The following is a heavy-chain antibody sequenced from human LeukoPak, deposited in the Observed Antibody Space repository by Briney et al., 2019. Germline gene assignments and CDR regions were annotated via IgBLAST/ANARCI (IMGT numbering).Heavy chain of an antibody. D-gene: IGHD5/OR15-5a*01. V-gene: IGHV3-13*01. J-gene: IGHJ3*02. CDR1: GFNFSSYD. Sequence: GGSLRLSCAASGFNFSSYDMHWVRRAPGRGLEWVSAIGIAGDTYDPDSVKGRFTISRENAKNSMYLQMNSRKDGDTAVYYWIRGGIQVSGIDAFDIWGQGTMVTVSS. CDR2: IGIAGDT. CDR3: IRGGIQVSGIDAFDI.